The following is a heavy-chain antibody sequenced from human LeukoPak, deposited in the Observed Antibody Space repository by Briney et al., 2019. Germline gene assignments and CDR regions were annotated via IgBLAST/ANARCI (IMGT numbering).Heavy chain of an antibody. V-gene: IGHV1-8*03. CDR1: RYTFTSYD. D-gene: IGHD2-15*01. CDR2: MNPNSGNT. Sequence: ASVKVSCKASRYTFTSYDINWVRQATGQGLEWMGWMNPNSGNTGYAQKFQGRVTITRNTSISTAYMELSSLRSEDTAVYYCARGWSLTAIDYWGQGTLVTVSS. CDR3: ARGWSLTAIDY. J-gene: IGHJ4*02.